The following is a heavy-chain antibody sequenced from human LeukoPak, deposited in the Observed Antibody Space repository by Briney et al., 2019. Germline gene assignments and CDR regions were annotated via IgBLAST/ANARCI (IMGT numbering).Heavy chain of an antibody. V-gene: IGHV4-34*01. J-gene: IGHJ4*02. CDR3: ARAYGWNSSTFFDY. CDR2: INHSGST. Sequence: SETLSLTCAVYGGFFSGYYWSWIRQPPGKGLEWIGEINHSGSTNYNPSLKSRVTISVDTSKNQFSLKLSSVTAADTAVYYCARAYGWNSSTFFDYWGREPWSPSPQ. CDR1: GGFFSGYY. D-gene: IGHD1-7*01.